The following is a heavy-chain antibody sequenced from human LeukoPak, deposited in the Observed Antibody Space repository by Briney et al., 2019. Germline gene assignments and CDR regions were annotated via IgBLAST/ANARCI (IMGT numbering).Heavy chain of an antibody. CDR1: GFTFSTNA. CDR2: IRGSGDDT. CDR3: ASPAVYSSSWYYFDY. D-gene: IGHD6-13*01. Sequence: GGSLRLSCAASGFTFSTNAMAWVRQAPGKGLEWVSAIRGSGDDTYYADSVKGRFTISRDNSKNTLYLQMNSLRAEDTAVYYCASPAVYSSSWYYFDYWGQGTLVTVSS. V-gene: IGHV3-23*01. J-gene: IGHJ4*02.